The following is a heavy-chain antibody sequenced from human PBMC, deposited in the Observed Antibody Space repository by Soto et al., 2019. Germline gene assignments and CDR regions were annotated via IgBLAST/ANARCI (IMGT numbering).Heavy chain of an antibody. D-gene: IGHD3-9*01. CDR1: GFTFSRYC. CDR3: ASSTGLFCVGTSCHIPFAYYYGLEV. Sequence: PVGSVTLSCAASGFTFSRYCMSWVLQAPGNGLQSVSSISSSSDYIYYADSVKGRFTISRDDARSSLYLQMTSLTAEDTAVYYCASSTGLFCVGTSCHIPFAYYYGLEVWGQGTTVTVS. CDR2: ISSSSDYI. J-gene: IGHJ6*02. V-gene: IGHV3-21*01.